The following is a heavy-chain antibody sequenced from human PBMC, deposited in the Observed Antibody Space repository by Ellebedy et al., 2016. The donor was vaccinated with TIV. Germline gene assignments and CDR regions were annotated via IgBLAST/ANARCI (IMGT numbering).Heavy chain of an antibody. V-gene: IGHV1-18*01. J-gene: IGHJ6*02. CDR3: AKHKGGYYYNGMDV. CDR2: ISAYNGNT. Sequence: AVSVKVSCKASGYTFTSYGISWVRQAPGQGLEWMGWISAYNGNTNYAQKLQGRVTMTKDTSTSTAYMELRSLRSDDTAVYYCAKHKGGYYYNGMDVWGQGTTVTVSS. CDR1: GYTFTSYG. D-gene: IGHD3-16*01.